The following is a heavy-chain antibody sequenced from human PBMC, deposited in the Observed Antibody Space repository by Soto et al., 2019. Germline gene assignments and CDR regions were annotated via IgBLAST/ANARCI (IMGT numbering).Heavy chain of an antibody. J-gene: IGHJ5*02. CDR2: IFYTGST. D-gene: IGHD2-21*01. CDR3: AHFSDLEWFDP. Sequence: SETLSRTCTVSGGSISRYFWSWIRQSPGKGLEWIGYIFYTGSTTYNPSLKSRVTISIDTSKNQFSLKLSSLTAADTAVYYCAHFSDLEWFDPWGQGTLVTVSS. CDR1: GGSISRYF. V-gene: IGHV4-59*01.